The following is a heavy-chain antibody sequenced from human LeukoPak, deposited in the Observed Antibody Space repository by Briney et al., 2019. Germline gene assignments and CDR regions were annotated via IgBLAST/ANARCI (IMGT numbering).Heavy chain of an antibody. J-gene: IGHJ4*02. Sequence: ASVKVSCKASGYTFTSYGISWVRQAPGQGLEWMGWISAYNGNTNYAQKLQGRVTMTTDTSTSTAYMELRSLRSYDTAVYYCARDGPSMYSSGRYGYWGQGTLVTVSS. CDR3: ARDGPSMYSSGRYGY. CDR1: GYTFTSYG. V-gene: IGHV1-18*01. CDR2: ISAYNGNT. D-gene: IGHD6-19*01.